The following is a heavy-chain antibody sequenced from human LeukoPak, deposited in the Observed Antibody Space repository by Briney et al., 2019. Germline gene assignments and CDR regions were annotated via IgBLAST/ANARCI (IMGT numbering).Heavy chain of an antibody. CDR2: IYYSGST. Sequence: GSLRLSCAASGFTFSSYAMSWVRQPPGKGLEWIGSIYYSGSTYYNPSLKSRVTISVDTSKNQFSLKLSSVTAADTAVYYCATRKDSGSYFLYYYMDVWGKGTTVTISS. CDR3: ATRKDSGSYFLYYYMDV. CDR1: GFTFSSYA. V-gene: IGHV4-39*01. J-gene: IGHJ6*03. D-gene: IGHD1-26*01.